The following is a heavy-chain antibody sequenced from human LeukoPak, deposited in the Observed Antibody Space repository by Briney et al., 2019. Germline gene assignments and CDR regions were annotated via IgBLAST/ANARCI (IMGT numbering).Heavy chain of an antibody. V-gene: IGHV1-24*01. CDR1: GYALTELS. CDR3: ATGLTTVTTGLSGA. D-gene: IGHD4-17*01. CDR2: FDPEDGET. J-gene: IGHJ3*01. Sequence: GASVKVSCKVSGYALTELSMHWVRQAPGKGLEWMGGFDPEDGETIYAQKFQGRVTMTEDTSTDTAYMELSSLRSEDTAVYYCATGLTTVTTGLSGAWGQGTMVTVSS.